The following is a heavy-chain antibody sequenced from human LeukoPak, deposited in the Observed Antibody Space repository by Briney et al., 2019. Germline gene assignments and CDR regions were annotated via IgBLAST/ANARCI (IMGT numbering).Heavy chain of an antibody. J-gene: IGHJ4*02. Sequence: GGSLRLSCAASGFTFSNGWMSWVRQAPGKGLEWVASIKYDESEKHYVDSVKGRFTISRDNAKNSLYLQMNSLRGVDTAVYFCARVTTNGYFEYWGQGSLVTVSS. CDR3: ARVTTNGYFEY. D-gene: IGHD1-1*01. CDR2: IKYDESEK. V-gene: IGHV3-7*04. CDR1: GFTFSNGW.